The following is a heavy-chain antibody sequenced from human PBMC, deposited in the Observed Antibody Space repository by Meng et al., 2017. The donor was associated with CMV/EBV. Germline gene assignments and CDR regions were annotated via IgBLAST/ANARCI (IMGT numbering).Heavy chain of an antibody. CDR3: ARVKCSSTSCYIRDYYYGMDV. J-gene: IGHJ6*02. CDR1: GFTFSSYS. V-gene: IGHV3-21*01. Sequence: ESLKISCAASGFTFSSYSMNWVRQAPGKGLEWVSSISSSSYIYYADSVKGRFTISRDNAKNSLYLQMNSLRAEDTAVYYCARVKCSSTSCYIRDYYYGMDVWGQGTTVTVSS. D-gene: IGHD2-2*02. CDR2: ISSSSYI.